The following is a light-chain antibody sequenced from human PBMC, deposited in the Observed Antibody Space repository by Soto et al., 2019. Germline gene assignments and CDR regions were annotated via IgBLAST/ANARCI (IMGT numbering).Light chain of an antibody. J-gene: IGLJ1*01. Sequence: QSALAQPASVSGSPGQSITISCTGTSSDVGSYNLVSWYQQHPGKAPKLMIYEGSKRPSGVSSRFSGSKSGNTASLTISGLQAEDEADYYCCSYARSSTFSYVFGTGTKVTVL. V-gene: IGLV2-23*03. CDR2: EGS. CDR3: CSYARSSTFSYV. CDR1: SSDVGSYNL.